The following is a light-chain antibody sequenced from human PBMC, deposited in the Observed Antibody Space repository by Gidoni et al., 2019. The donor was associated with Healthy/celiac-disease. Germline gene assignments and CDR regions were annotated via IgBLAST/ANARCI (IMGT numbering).Light chain of an antibody. V-gene: IGKV3-20*01. CDR2: GAS. Sequence: EIVLTQSPGTLSLSPGERATLSGRASQSGSSSYLAWYQQKPGQAPRLLIYGASSRATGIPDRFSGSGSGTDFTLTISRLEPEDFAVYYCQQYGSSPGTFGQGTKLEIK. J-gene: IGKJ2*01. CDR3: QQYGSSPGT. CDR1: QSGSSSY.